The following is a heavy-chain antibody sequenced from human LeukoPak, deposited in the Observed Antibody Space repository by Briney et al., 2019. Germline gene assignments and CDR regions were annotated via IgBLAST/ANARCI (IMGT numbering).Heavy chain of an antibody. Sequence: ASVKVSCKASGYTFTGYYMHWVRQAPGQGLEWMGWINPNSGGTNYAQKFQGRVTMTRDTSISTAYMELSRLRSDDTAVYYCARVSIASLNAFDIWGQGTMVTVSS. CDR2: INPNSGGT. D-gene: IGHD6-6*01. V-gene: IGHV1-2*02. CDR3: ARVSIASLNAFDI. CDR1: GYTFTGYY. J-gene: IGHJ3*02.